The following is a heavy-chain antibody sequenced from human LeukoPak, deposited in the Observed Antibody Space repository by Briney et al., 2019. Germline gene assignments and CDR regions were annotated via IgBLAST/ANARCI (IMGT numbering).Heavy chain of an antibody. CDR2: IYSGGST. CDR1: GFTVSSNY. Sequence: SGGSLRLSCAASGFTVSSNYMSWVRQAPGKGLEWVSVIYSGGSTYYADSVKGRFTISRDNSKNTLYPQMNSLRAEDTAVYYCARDYGPVAASDYWGQGTLVTVSS. J-gene: IGHJ4*02. CDR3: ARDYGPVAASDY. D-gene: IGHD2-21*02. V-gene: IGHV3-53*01.